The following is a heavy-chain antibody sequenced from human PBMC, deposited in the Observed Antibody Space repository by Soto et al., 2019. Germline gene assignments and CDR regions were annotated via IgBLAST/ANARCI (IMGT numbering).Heavy chain of an antibody. D-gene: IGHD3-3*01. CDR2: IYYSGST. Sequence: LSLTCTVSGGSISSYYWSWIRQPPGKGLEWIGYIYYSGSTNYNPSLKSRVTISVDTSKNQFSLKLSSVTAADTAVYYCARGADYDFWSGYYSYYYYYGMDVWGQGTTVTVSS. CDR1: GGSISSYY. J-gene: IGHJ6*02. CDR3: ARGADYDFWSGYYSYYYYYGMDV. V-gene: IGHV4-59*01.